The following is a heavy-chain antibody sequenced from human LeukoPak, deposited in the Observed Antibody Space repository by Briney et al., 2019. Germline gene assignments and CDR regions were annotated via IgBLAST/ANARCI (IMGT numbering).Heavy chain of an antibody. V-gene: IGHV4-34*01. CDR2: INHSGST. Sequence: SETLSLTCAVYGGSFSGYYWSWIRQPPGKGLEWIGEINHSGSTNYNPSLKSRVTISVDTSKNQFSLKLSSVTAADTAVYYCATSSGYDSSGYSGYWGQGTLVTVSS. CDR1: GGSFSGYY. CDR3: ATSSGYDSSGYSGY. J-gene: IGHJ4*02. D-gene: IGHD3-22*01.